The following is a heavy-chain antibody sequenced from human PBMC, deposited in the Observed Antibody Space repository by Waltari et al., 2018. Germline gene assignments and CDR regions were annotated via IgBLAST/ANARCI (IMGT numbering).Heavy chain of an antibody. CDR1: GGTFSSYA. CDR3: AREGVVAARFNWFDP. CDR2: IIPILGIA. V-gene: IGHV1-69*10. Sequence: QVQLVQSGAEVKKPGSSVKVSCKASGGTFSSYAISWVRQAPGQGLEWMGGIIPILGIANYAQKFQGRVTITADKSTSTAYMELSSLRSEDTAVDYCAREGVVAARFNWFDPWGQGTLVTVSS. J-gene: IGHJ5*02. D-gene: IGHD2-15*01.